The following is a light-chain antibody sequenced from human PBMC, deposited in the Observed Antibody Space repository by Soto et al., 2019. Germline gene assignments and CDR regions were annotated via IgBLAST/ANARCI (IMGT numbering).Light chain of an antibody. CDR1: QSISSY. Sequence: ETVLTQSPATLSLSPGERATLSCRASQSISSYLAWYQQKPGQAPRILIYDASNRATGIPARFSGSGSGTDFTLTISSLEPEDFAVYYCQQRSNWPPITFGQGTRLEI. CDR2: DAS. J-gene: IGKJ5*01. V-gene: IGKV3-11*01. CDR3: QQRSNWPPIT.